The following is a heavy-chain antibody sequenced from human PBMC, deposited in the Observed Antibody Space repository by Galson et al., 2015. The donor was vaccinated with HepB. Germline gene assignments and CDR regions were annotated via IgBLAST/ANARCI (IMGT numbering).Heavy chain of an antibody. V-gene: IGHV3-30*04. Sequence: SLRLSCAASGLTFSSYAQHRVRQAPGPGVEWVAVISYDGSNKYYADSVKGRFTISRDNSKNTLYLQMNSLRAEDTAVYYCARDLGYCSGGSCYPDWYFDLWGRGTLVTVSS. CDR3: ARDLGYCSGGSCYPDWYFDL. CDR2: ISYDGSNK. J-gene: IGHJ2*01. D-gene: IGHD2-15*01. CDR1: GLTFSSYA.